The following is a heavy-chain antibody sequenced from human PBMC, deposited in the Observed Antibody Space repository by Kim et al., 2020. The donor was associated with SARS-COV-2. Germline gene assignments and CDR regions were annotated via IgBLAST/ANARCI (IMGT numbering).Heavy chain of an antibody. V-gene: IGHV1-2*02. CDR1: GYTFTGYY. J-gene: IGHJ4*02. D-gene: IGHD6-19*01. CDR3: ARDPPPRSGWTPYYFDY. Sequence: ASVKVSCKASGYTFTGYYMHWVRQAPGQGLEWMGWINPNSGGTNYAQKFQGRVTMTRDTSISTAYMELSRLRSDDTAVYYCARDPPPRSGWTPYYFDYWGQGTLVTVSS. CDR2: INPNSGGT.